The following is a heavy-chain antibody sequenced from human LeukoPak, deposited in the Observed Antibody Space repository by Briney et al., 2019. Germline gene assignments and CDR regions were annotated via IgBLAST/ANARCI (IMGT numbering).Heavy chain of an antibody. Sequence: ASVKVSCKASGYTFTGNYMHWVRQAPGQGLEWMGWINPNSGGTNYAQKFQGRVTMTRDTSISTAYMELSRLRSDDTAVYYCARDFCGGDCYSDYWGQGTLVTVSS. CDR2: INPNSGGT. CDR3: ARDFCGGDCYSDY. J-gene: IGHJ4*02. D-gene: IGHD2-21*02. CDR1: GYTFTGNY. V-gene: IGHV1-2*02.